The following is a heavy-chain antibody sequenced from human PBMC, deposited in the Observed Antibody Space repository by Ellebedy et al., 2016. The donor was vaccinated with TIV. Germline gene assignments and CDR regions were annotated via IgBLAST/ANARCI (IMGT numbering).Heavy chain of an antibody. D-gene: IGHD2-21*02. CDR1: GFSLNTHGMR. V-gene: IGHV2-70*04. CDR2: IDWDEDK. J-gene: IGHJ4*02. Sequence: SGPTLVKPTQTLTLTCTFSGFSLNTHGMRVCWIRQPPGKALEWLARIDWDEDKFYSTSLETRLTISKDTSKNQVVLTMTNMDPVDTATYYCAHKGVDYYQTTFESWGQGTLVTVSS. CDR3: AHKGVDYYQTTFES.